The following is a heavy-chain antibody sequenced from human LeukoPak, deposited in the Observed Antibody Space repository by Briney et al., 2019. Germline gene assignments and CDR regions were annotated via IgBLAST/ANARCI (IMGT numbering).Heavy chain of an antibody. D-gene: IGHD3-22*01. CDR3: ARDLTMIVVVTSTRYDY. V-gene: IGHV1-2*02. CDR2: TNPNSGGT. Sequence: ASVKVSCKASGYTFTGYYMHWVRQAPGQGLEWMGWTNPNSGGTNYAQKFQGRVTMTRDTSISTAYMELSRLRSDDTAVYYCARDLTMIVVVTSTRYDYWGQGTLVTVSS. CDR1: GYTFTGYY. J-gene: IGHJ4*02.